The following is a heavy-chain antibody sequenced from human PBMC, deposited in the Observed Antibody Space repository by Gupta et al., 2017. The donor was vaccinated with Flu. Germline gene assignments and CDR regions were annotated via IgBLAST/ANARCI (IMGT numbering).Heavy chain of an antibody. CDR2: IYYNGTT. CDR3: AAEYNGSSNST. D-gene: IGHD6-6*01. Sequence: SISTVAYSWAWVRQPPGKGLEWIGSIYYNGTTYYKPSLKSRVTMSVDRAKNQFYLNLSYVTAADTAVYYCAAEYNGSSNSTWGQGTLVTVSS. V-gene: IGHV4-39*01. CDR1: SISTVAYS. J-gene: IGHJ5*02.